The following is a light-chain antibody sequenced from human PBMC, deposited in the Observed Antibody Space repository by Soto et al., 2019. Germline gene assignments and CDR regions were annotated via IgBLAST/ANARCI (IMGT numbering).Light chain of an antibody. CDR1: TSDVGGHNY. J-gene: IGLJ2*01. V-gene: IGLV2-11*01. CDR3: CSYAGTHTFVI. CDR2: DVT. Sequence: QSALTQPASVSGSPGQSITISCTGTTSDVGGHNYVSWYQQLPGKAPKLIIYDVTKRPSGVPDRFSGSKSGDTASLTISGLQSEDEAEYYCCSYAGTHTFVIFGAGTKLTVL.